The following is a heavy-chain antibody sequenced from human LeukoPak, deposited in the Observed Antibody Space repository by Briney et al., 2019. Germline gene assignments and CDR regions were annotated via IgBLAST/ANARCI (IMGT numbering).Heavy chain of an antibody. D-gene: IGHD3-10*01. CDR3: AKNDLPPMVRGVIDYYYYYMDV. Sequence: GGSLRLSCAASGFTFSSYAMSWVRQAPGKGLEWVSAISGSGGSTYYADSVKGRFTISRDNSKNTLYLQMNSLRAEDTAVYYCAKNDLPPMVRGVIDYYYYYMDVWGKGTTVTVSS. J-gene: IGHJ6*03. CDR1: GFTFSSYA. V-gene: IGHV3-23*01. CDR2: ISGSGGST.